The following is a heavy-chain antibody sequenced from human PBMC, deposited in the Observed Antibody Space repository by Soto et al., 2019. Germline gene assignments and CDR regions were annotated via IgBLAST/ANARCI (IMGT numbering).Heavy chain of an antibody. CDR1: GGTFSSYA. CDR2: IIPIFGTA. Sequence: QVQLVQSGAEVKKPGSSVKVSCKASGGTFSSYAISWVRQAPGQGLEWMGGIIPIFGTANYAQKFQGRVTITADEPTSTAYMELSSLRSEDTAVYYCAREQLKARGYSYGGFDHWGQGTLVTVSS. CDR3: AREQLKARGYSYGGFDH. V-gene: IGHV1-69*01. D-gene: IGHD5-18*01. J-gene: IGHJ4*02.